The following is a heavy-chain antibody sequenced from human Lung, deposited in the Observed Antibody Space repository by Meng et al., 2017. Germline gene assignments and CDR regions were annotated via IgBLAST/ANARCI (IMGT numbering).Heavy chain of an antibody. D-gene: IGHD4-11*01. CDR2: INHSGST. J-gene: IGHJ4*02. CDR1: GGSFSDYY. V-gene: IGHV4-34*01. Sequence: QVQLEYGGAGLLKPSGTLSLTCVVSGGSFSDYYWSWIRQPPGKGLEWIGEINHSGSTNYNPSLESRATISVDTSQNNLSLKLSSVAAADSAVYYCARGPTTMAHDFDYWGQGTLVTVSS. CDR3: ARGPTTMAHDFDY.